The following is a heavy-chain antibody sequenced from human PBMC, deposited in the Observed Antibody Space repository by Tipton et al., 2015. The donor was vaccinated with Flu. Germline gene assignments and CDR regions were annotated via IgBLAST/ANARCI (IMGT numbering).Heavy chain of an antibody. CDR2: IHTSAGT. J-gene: IGHJ5*01. D-gene: IGHD4-11*01. Sequence: TLSLTCSVSGDSLGSSYYWAWIRQPPGRGLEWIGNIHTSAGTYCNTSLKSRVNISVDRSKNQFSLRLASVTAADTAVYFCARRDFSNYVSEPKNWFDSWGQGTLVTVSS. CDR1: GDSLGSSYY. CDR3: ARRDFSNYVSEPKNWFDS. V-gene: IGHV4-38-2*01.